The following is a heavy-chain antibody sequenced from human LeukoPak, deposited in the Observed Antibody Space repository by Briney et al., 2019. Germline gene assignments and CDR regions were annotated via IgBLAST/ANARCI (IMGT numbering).Heavy chain of an antibody. J-gene: IGHJ6*02. D-gene: IGHD1-1*01. V-gene: IGHV3-30*18. CDR3: AKDRNWRNYYGMDV. CDR2: ISYDGSNK. CDR1: GFTFSSYG. Sequence: PGGSLRLSCAASGFTFSSYGMHWVRQAPGKGLEWVAVISYDGSNKYYADSVKGRFTISRDNSKNTLYLQMNSLRAEDTAVYYCAKDRNWRNYYGMDVWGQGTTVTVSS.